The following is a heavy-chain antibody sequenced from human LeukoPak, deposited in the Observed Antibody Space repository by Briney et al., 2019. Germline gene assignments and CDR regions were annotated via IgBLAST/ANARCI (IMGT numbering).Heavy chain of an antibody. CDR2: IYYSGST. Sequence: SETLSLTCTVSGGSISSYYWSWIRQPPGKGLELIGYIYYSGSTNYNPSLKSRVTISVDTSKNQFSLKLSSVTAADTAVYYCARDRCSSTSCYARWFDPWGQGTLVTVSS. CDR1: GGSISSYY. D-gene: IGHD2-2*01. J-gene: IGHJ5*02. CDR3: ARDRCSSTSCYARWFDP. V-gene: IGHV4-59*01.